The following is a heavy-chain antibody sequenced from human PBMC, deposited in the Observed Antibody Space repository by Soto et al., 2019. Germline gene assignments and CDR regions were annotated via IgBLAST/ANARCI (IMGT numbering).Heavy chain of an antibody. Sequence: QVQLVQSGAEVKKPGSSVKVSCKASGGTFSSYAISWVRQAPGQGLEWMGGIIPIFGTANYAQKFQGRVTITADKSTSTDDMELSSLRSEDTAVYYCARDFIAAARTFPYYYYGMDVWGQGTTVTVSS. V-gene: IGHV1-69*06. D-gene: IGHD6-13*01. CDR1: GGTFSSYA. CDR3: ARDFIAAARTFPYYYYGMDV. J-gene: IGHJ6*02. CDR2: IIPIFGTA.